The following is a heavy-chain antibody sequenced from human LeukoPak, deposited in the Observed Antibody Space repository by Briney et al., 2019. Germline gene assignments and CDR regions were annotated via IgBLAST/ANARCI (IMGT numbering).Heavy chain of an antibody. D-gene: IGHD2-2*01. Sequence: PSETLSLTCTVSGGSISSYYWSWTRQPAGKGLEYIGRIYTSGSTNYNPSLKSRVTVSVDTSKNQFSLKLSSVTAADTAVYYCARKCSTSCYDGDAFDIWGQGTMVTVSS. J-gene: IGHJ3*02. CDR1: GGSISSYY. V-gene: IGHV4-4*07. CDR2: IYTSGST. CDR3: ARKCSTSCYDGDAFDI.